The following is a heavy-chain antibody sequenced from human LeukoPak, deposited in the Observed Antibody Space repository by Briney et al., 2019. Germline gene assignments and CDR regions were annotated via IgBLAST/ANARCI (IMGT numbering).Heavy chain of an antibody. CDR1: GFTFSNYA. J-gene: IGHJ4*02. Sequence: PGGSLRLSCAASGFTFSNYAMSWVRQAPGKGLEWVSAISSSGVSTYYADSVKGRFTISRDNSKNTLYLQMNSLRAEDTAVYYCAKAPANYVDTAMGTFDYWGQGTLVTVSS. D-gene: IGHD5-18*01. CDR2: ISSSGVST. V-gene: IGHV3-23*01. CDR3: AKAPANYVDTAMGTFDY.